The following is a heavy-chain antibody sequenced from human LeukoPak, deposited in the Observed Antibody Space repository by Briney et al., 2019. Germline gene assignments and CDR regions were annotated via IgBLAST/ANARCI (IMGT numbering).Heavy chain of an antibody. D-gene: IGHD3-22*01. Sequence: PGRSLRLSCAASGFTFSSYGMHWVRQAPGKGLEWVAVISYDGSNKYYADSVKGRFTISRDNSKNTLYLQMNSLRAEDTAVYYCAKEAKSGFHFDYWGQGTLVTVSS. V-gene: IGHV3-30*18. CDR1: GFTFSSYG. CDR2: ISYDGSNK. CDR3: AKEAKSGFHFDY. J-gene: IGHJ4*02.